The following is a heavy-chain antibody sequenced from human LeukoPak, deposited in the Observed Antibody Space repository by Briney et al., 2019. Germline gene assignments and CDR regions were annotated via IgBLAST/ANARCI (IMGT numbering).Heavy chain of an antibody. V-gene: IGHV3-74*01. CDR3: ARDPGYYYYGMDV. CDR1: GLNLRTYW. CDR2: INGEGSRI. J-gene: IGHJ6*02. Sequence: GGSLRLSCAVTGLNLRTYWIHWVRHSPGRGLEWVARINGEGSRISYADSVRGRFTISRDNAKNTAYLQMNSLRAEDTALYYCARDPGYYYYGMDVRGQGTTVVVSS.